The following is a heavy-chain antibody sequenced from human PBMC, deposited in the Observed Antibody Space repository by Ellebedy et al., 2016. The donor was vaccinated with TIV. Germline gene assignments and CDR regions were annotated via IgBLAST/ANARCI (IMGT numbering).Heavy chain of an antibody. CDR1: GFDFNYHW. J-gene: IGHJ4*02. CDR2: IKHDGSEQ. V-gene: IGHV3-7*01. CDR3: EGIYDSSGYYYPGDY. D-gene: IGHD3-22*01. Sequence: GGSLRLXXAASGFDFNYHWMSWVRQGPGKGLEWVANIKHDGSEQYYMASVKGRFTISRDNAKNSLYLEMNGLRDEDTAVYYCEGIYDSSGYYYPGDYWGQGTLVTVSS.